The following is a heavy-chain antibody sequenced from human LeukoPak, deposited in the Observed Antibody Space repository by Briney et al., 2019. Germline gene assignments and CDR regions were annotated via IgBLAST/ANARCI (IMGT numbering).Heavy chain of an antibody. V-gene: IGHV1-18*01. D-gene: IGHD1-26*01. J-gene: IGHJ4*02. CDR3: ATDPPGSGSYGVDY. CDR2: ISAYNGNT. Sequence: ASVKLSCKASGYTFTSYGISWVRQAPGQGLEWMGWISAYNGNTNFAQKFQGRVTMTEDTSTDTAYMELSSLRSEDTAVYYCATDPPGSGSYGVDYWGQGALVSVSS. CDR1: GYTFTSYG.